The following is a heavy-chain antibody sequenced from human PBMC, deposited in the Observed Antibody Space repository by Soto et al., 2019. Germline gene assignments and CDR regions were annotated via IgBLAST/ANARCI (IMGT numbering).Heavy chain of an antibody. CDR1: GYTFTSYY. D-gene: IGHD6-13*01. J-gene: IGHJ6*02. CDR2: INPSGGST. Sequence: ASVKVSCKVSGYTFTSYYMHWVRQAPGQGLEWMGIINPSGGSTSYAQKFQGRVTMTRDTSTSTVYMELSSLRSEDTAVYYCARDQFRIAAAGTIYYGMDVWGQGTTVTVSS. V-gene: IGHV1-46*01. CDR3: ARDQFRIAAAGTIYYGMDV.